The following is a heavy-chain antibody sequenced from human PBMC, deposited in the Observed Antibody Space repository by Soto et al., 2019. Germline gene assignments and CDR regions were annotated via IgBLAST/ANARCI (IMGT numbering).Heavy chain of an antibody. CDR2: IWYDGSNK. Sequence: QVQLVESGGGVVQPGGSLRLSCTTSGFTFNTYGMHWVRQAPGKGLEWVAIIWYDGSNKYYADSVKGRFTISRDNSKNTLYLQMNSLRGEDTALYYCARSDCTGAYCYSWPFNYGVDVWGQGTTVTVSS. CDR3: ARSDCTGAYCYSWPFNYGVDV. CDR1: GFTFNTYG. J-gene: IGHJ6*02. V-gene: IGHV3-33*08. D-gene: IGHD2-21*02.